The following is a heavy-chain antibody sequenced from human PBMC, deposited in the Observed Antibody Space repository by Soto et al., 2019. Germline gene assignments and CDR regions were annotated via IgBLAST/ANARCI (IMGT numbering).Heavy chain of an antibody. CDR2: IYYSGST. D-gene: IGHD3-10*01. V-gene: IGHV4-30-4*01. Sequence: QVQLQESGPGLVKPSQTLSLTCTVSGGSISSGDYYWSWIRQPPGKGLEWIGYIYYSGSTYYNPSLKSRVTISVDTSKNQFSLKLSSVTAADTAVYYCARATGSHYYGSGSYPDYWGQGTLVTVSS. J-gene: IGHJ4*02. CDR1: GGSISSGDYY. CDR3: ARATGSHYYGSGSYPDY.